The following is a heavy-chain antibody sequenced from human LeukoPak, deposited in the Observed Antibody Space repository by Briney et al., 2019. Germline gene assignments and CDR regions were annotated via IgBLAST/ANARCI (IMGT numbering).Heavy chain of an antibody. D-gene: IGHD2-15*01. Sequence: PSETLSLTCTVSGGSISSSSYYWGWIRQPPGKGLEWIGSIYYSGSTYYNPSLKSRVTISVDTSKNQFSLKLSSVTAADTAVYYWARRIVVVVAATNWFDPWGQGTLVTVSS. V-gene: IGHV4-39*01. CDR1: GGSISSSSYY. CDR3: ARRIVVVVAATNWFDP. J-gene: IGHJ5*02. CDR2: IYYSGST.